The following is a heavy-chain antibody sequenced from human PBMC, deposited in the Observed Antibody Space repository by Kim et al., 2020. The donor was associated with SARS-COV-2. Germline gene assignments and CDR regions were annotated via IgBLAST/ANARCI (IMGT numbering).Heavy chain of an antibody. V-gene: IGHV1-2*02. D-gene: IGHD2-2*02. J-gene: IGHJ5*02. CDR1: GYTFTGYY. CDR3: ARNLGYCSSTSCYTFMENWFDP. Sequence: ASVKVSCKASGYTFTGYYMHWVRQAPGQGLEWMGWINPNSGGTNYAQKFQGRVTMTRDTSISTAYMELSRLRSDDTAVYYCARNLGYCSSTSCYTFMENWFDPWGQGTLVTVSS. CDR2: INPNSGGT.